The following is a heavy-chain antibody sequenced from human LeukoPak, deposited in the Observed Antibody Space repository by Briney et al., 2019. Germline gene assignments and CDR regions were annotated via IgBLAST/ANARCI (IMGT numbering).Heavy chain of an antibody. Sequence: GGSLRLSCAASGFTFSSYSMNWVRQAPGKGLEWVSSISSSSSYIYYADSVEDRFTISRDNAKNSLYLQMNSLRAEDTAVYYCARGNGSGSFDYWGQGTLVTVSS. CDR3: ARGNGSGSFDY. J-gene: IGHJ4*02. CDR2: ISSSSSYI. V-gene: IGHV3-21*01. CDR1: GFTFSSYS. D-gene: IGHD3-10*01.